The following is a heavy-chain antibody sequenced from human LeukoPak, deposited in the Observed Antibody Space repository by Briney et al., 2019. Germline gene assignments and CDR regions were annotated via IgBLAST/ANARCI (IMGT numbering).Heavy chain of an antibody. Sequence: SETLSLTCAVYGESFSGYFWSWIRQPPGKGLEWIGEINHSGSTSNHNPSLKSRVTMSVDTSKNQFSQKLSSVTAADTAVYYCARVANQVVPAAEFDPWGQGTLVTVSS. V-gene: IGHV4-34*01. CDR3: ARVANQVVPAAEFDP. CDR1: GESFSGYF. J-gene: IGHJ5*02. D-gene: IGHD2-2*01. CDR2: INHSGSTS.